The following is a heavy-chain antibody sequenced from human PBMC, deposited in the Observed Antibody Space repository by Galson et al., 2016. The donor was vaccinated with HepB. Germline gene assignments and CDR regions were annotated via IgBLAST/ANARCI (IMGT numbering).Heavy chain of an antibody. Sequence: ETLSLTCTVSGGSIVSSSYYWGWIRQPPGKGLDWIGNMFYSGSTYYNPSLKSRVTISVDTSRNQFSLQLTSVTAADTAVYYCARQSVGAFDYWGQGTLVTVSS. CDR3: ARQSVGAFDY. CDR1: GGSIVSSSYY. D-gene: IGHD1-26*01. CDR2: MFYSGST. V-gene: IGHV4-39*01. J-gene: IGHJ4*02.